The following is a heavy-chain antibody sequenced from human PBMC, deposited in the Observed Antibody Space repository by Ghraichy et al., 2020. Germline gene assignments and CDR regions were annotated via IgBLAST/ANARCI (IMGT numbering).Heavy chain of an antibody. CDR1: GFTFSSYG. CDR2: ISYDGSNK. D-gene: IGHD6-19*01. J-gene: IGHJ4*02. CDR3: AKDGLDSSGWYFLDY. Sequence: GGSLRLSCAASGFTFSSYGMHWVRQAPGKGLEWVAVISYDGSNKYYADSVKGRFTISRDNSKNTLYLQMNSLRAEDTAVYYCAKDGLDSSGWYFLDYWGQGTLVTVSS. V-gene: IGHV3-30*18.